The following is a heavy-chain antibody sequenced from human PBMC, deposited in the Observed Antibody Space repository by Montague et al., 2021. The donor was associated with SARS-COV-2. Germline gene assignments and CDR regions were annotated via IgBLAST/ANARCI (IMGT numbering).Heavy chain of an antibody. CDR3: TRDRDYGDYLNWFNP. V-gene: IGHV3-7*01. D-gene: IGHD4-17*01. CDR1: GFTISSYW. J-gene: IGHJ5*02. CDR2: IRQDGSDK. Sequence: SLRLSCAASGFTISSYWMGWVRQAPGKGLEWVANIRQDGSDKYYLDSVRGRFTIFRDNAKNSLYVQMNSLTAADTGVYYCTRDRDYGDYLNWFNPWGQGTLVTVSS.